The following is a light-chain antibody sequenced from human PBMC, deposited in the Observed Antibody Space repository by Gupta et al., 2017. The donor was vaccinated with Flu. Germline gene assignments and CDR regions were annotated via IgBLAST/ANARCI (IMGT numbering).Light chain of an antibody. CDR2: DTR. V-gene: IGLV7-46*01. J-gene: IGLJ3*02. CDR1: TGIGTSGLF. Sequence: GTVTPTCGSSTGIGTSGLFCYWFQQKSGHALRTLIYDTRNRQFWTPARFSGSLLGGKAALTLSGAQPEDEDNYYCLLSYNGVGVFGGGTTLTVL. CDR3: LLSYNGVGV.